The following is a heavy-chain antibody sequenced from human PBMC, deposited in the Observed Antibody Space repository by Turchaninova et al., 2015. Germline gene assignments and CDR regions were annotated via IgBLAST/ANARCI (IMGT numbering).Heavy chain of an antibody. CDR2: IYHSGTT. CDR1: GFSIISAYY. V-gene: IGHV4-38-2*01. Sequence: QVQLQESGPGLVKPSETLSPPCAVSGFSIISAYYWGLIRQSPGTGLEWIATIYHSGTTYYNPSLESRVTISVDTSKNQFSLKLDSVTAADTAVYYCARERDDSSTPDYWGQGTLVTVSS. D-gene: IGHD3-22*01. CDR3: ARERDDSSTPDY. J-gene: IGHJ4*02.